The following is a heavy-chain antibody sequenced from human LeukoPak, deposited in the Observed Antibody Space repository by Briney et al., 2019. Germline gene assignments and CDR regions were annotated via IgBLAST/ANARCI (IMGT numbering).Heavy chain of an antibody. CDR3: ARFDLVATIDY. V-gene: IGHV4-31*03. J-gene: IGHJ4*02. D-gene: IGHD5-12*01. Sequence: SETLSLTCTVSGGSISSGGYYWSWIRQHPGKGLEWIGYIYYSGSTYYNPSLKSRVTISVDTSKNQFSLKLSSVTPADTAVYYCARFDLVATIDYWGQGTLVTVSS. CDR1: GGSISSGGYY. CDR2: IYYSGST.